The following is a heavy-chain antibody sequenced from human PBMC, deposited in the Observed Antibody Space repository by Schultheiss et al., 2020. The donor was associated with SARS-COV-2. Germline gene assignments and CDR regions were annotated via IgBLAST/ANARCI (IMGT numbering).Heavy chain of an antibody. J-gene: IGHJ5*02. D-gene: IGHD1-7*01. CDR2: IYYSGST. Sequence: SETLSLTCTVSGGSISSGGYYWSWIRQHPGKGLEWIGYIYYSGSTYYNPSLKSRVTISVDTSKNQFSLKLSSVTAADTAVYYCARVWVSVTGTNNWFDPWGQGTLVTVSS. V-gene: IGHV4-31*03. CDR1: GGSISSGGYY. CDR3: ARVWVSVTGTNNWFDP.